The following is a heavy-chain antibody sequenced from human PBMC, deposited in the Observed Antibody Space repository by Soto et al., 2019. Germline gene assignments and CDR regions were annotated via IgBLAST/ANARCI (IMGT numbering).Heavy chain of an antibody. J-gene: IGHJ6*02. CDR3: AKDAYAYDTSPFGLRRLYYQYAMDV. CDR2: ISYDGTNK. D-gene: IGHD3-22*01. CDR1: GFTFSHFG. V-gene: IGHV3-30*18. Sequence: GGSLRLSCAASGFTFSHFGIHWVRQAPGKGLEWLAVISYDGTNKYYADSVKSRFTMSRDNSKNTLFLQMNSLRTDDTAMYYCAKDAYAYDTSPFGLRRLYYQYAMDVWGQGTTVTVSS.